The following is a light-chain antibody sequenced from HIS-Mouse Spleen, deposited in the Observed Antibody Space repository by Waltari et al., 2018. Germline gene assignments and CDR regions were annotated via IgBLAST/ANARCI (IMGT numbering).Light chain of an antibody. CDR2: GAS. J-gene: IGKJ3*01. CDR3: QQYNNWPIFT. CDR1: QSVSSN. V-gene: IGKV3-15*01. Sequence: EIVMTQSPATLSVSPGERATLYCRASQSVSSNLAWYQQKPGQAPRLLIYGASTRATGIPARFSGSGSGTEFTLTISSMQSEDFAVYYCQQYNNWPIFTFGPGTKVDIK.